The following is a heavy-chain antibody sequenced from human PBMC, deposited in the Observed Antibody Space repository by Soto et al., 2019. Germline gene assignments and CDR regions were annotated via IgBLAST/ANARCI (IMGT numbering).Heavy chain of an antibody. CDR2: IYYSGGT. CDR3: ARPGYSSSWYRGGFDY. J-gene: IGHJ4*02. V-gene: IGHV4-39*01. CDR1: GGSISSSSYY. Sequence: QLQLQESGPGLVKPSETLSLTCTVSGGSISSSSYYWGWIRQPPGKGLEWIGSIYYSGGTYYNPSLKSRVTISVDTSKNQFSLKLSSVTAADTAVYYCARPGYSSSWYRGGFDYWGQGTLVTVSS. D-gene: IGHD6-13*01.